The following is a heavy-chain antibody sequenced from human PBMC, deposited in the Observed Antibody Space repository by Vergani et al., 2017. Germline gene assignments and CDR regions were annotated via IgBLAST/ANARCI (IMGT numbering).Heavy chain of an antibody. Sequence: EVQLLESGGGLVQPGGSLRLSCAASGFTFSSYAMSWVRQAPGKGLEWVSAISGSGGSTYYADSVKGRFTISRDNSKNTLYLQMNSLRAEDTAAYYCAKGGRGGKLVPDSDWGQGTLVTVSS. D-gene: IGHD6-6*01. V-gene: IGHV3-23*01. CDR1: GFTFSSYA. CDR2: ISGSGGST. J-gene: IGHJ4*02. CDR3: AKGGRGGKLVPDSD.